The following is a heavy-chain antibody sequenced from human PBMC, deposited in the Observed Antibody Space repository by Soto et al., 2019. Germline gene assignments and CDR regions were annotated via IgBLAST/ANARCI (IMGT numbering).Heavy chain of an antibody. J-gene: IGHJ4*02. CDR3: ARGPTYYYDGSGYYLFDY. Sequence: PSETLSLTCTVSGGSISSDYWSWIRQPPGKGLEWIGYIYYSGSTNYNPSLKSRVTISVDTSKNQFSLKLSSVTAADTAVYYCARGPTYYYDGSGYYLFDYWGQGTLVTVSS. D-gene: IGHD3-22*01. CDR2: IYYSGST. CDR1: GGSISSDY. V-gene: IGHV4-59*01.